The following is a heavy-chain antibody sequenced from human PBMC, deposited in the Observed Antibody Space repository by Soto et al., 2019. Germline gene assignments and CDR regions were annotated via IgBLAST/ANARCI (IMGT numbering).Heavy chain of an antibody. Sequence: PSETLSLTCTVSGGSISSGDYYWSWIRQHPGKGLEWIGYIYYSGSTYYNPSLKSRVTISIDTSKNQFSLKLSSVTAADTAVYYCSRLPCSGGSCYYWYFDLWGRGSSVTVSS. CDR3: SRLPCSGGSCYYWYFDL. CDR1: GGSISSGDYY. D-gene: IGHD2-15*01. J-gene: IGHJ2*01. CDR2: IYYSGST. V-gene: IGHV4-31*03.